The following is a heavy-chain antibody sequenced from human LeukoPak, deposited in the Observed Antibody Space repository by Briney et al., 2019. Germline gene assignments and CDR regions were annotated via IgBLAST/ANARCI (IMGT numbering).Heavy chain of an antibody. J-gene: IGHJ6*03. Sequence: ASVKVSCKASGYTFTGYYMHWVRQAPGQGLEWMGWINPNSGGTNYAQKFQGRVTMTRDTSISTAYMELSRLRSDDTAVYYCARGTIQPILTGYSPMDVWGKGTTVTVSS. V-gene: IGHV1-2*02. CDR1: GYTFTGYY. CDR2: INPNSGGT. CDR3: ARGTIQPILTGYSPMDV. D-gene: IGHD3-9*01.